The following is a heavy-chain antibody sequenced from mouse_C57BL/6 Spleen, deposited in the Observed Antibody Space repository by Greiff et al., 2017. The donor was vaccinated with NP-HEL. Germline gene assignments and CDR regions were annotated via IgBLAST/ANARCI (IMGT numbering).Heavy chain of an antibody. J-gene: IGHJ1*03. Sequence: VQLQQSGAELVRPGASVTLSCKASGYTFTDYEMHWVKQTPVHGLEWIGAIDPETGGTAYNQKFKGKAILTADKSSSTAYMELRSLTSEDSAVYYCTRAGYYGPWYFNVWGTGTTVTVSS. CDR3: TRAGYYGPWYFNV. D-gene: IGHD1-1*01. CDR2: IDPETGGT. V-gene: IGHV1-15*01. CDR1: GYTFTDYE.